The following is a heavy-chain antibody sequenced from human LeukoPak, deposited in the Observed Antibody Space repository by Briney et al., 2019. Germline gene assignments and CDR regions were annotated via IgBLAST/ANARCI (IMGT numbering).Heavy chain of an antibody. J-gene: IGHJ6*03. CDR2: IGTAGDT. CDR3: ARDWQHYDLWSTYYQGVLLLQYMDV. CDR1: GFTLSNYD. Sequence: GGSLRLSCAASGFTLSNYDIRWVRQATGKGLEWVSGIGTAGDTNYPGSVKGRFTISRENAKNSLYLQMNSLRAGDTAVYYCARDWQHYDLWSTYYQGVLLLQYMDVWGKGTTVTVSS. D-gene: IGHD3-3*01. V-gene: IGHV3-13*01.